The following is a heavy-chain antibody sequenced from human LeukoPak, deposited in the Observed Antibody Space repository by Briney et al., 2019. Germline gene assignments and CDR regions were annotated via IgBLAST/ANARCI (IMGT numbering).Heavy chain of an antibody. J-gene: IGHJ4*02. CDR2: IKEDGSET. D-gene: IGHD5-24*01. V-gene: IGHV3-7*01. CDR1: GFIFKKYW. Sequence: GESLRLSCAASGFIFKKYWMNWVRQVPGKGLECLANIKEDGSETYYADSVKGRFTISRDNAKNSLYLQMNSLRAEDTAVYYCARETPRRGETRDGYRWGQGTLVTVSS. CDR3: ARETPRRGETRDGYR.